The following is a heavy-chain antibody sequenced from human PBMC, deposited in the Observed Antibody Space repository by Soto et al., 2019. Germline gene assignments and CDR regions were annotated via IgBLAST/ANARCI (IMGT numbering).Heavy chain of an antibody. D-gene: IGHD3-16*02. CDR3: ARSSLRLGELSPNWFDP. CDR2: IYYSGTT. J-gene: IGHJ5*02. Sequence: SETLSLTCTVSGGSISSGGYYWSWIRQHPGKGLEWIGYIYYSGTTYYNPSLKSRVTISVDTSKNQFSLKLSSVSAADTAVYYCARSSLRLGELSPNWFDPWGQGTLVTVSS. V-gene: IGHV4-31*03. CDR1: GGSISSGGYY.